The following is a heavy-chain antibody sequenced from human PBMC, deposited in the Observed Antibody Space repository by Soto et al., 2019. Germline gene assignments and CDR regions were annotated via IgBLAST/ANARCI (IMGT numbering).Heavy chain of an antibody. V-gene: IGHV4-39*01. CDR2: IYYSGST. CDR1: GGSISSSSYY. Sequence: PSETLSLTCTVSGGSISSSSYYWGWIRQPPGKGLEWIGSIYYSGSTYYNPSLKSRVTISVDTSKNQFSLKLSSVTAADTAVYYCARHQLRWYRFDYWGQGTLVTVSS. CDR3: ARHQLRWYRFDY. J-gene: IGHJ4*02. D-gene: IGHD4-17*01.